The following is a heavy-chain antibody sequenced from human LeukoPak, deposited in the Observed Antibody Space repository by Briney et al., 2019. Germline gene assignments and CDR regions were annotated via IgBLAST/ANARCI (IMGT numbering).Heavy chain of an antibody. Sequence: GGSLRLSCAASGFTFSSYSMTWVRQAPGKGLEWVSSISDNSRYIYYADSVKGRFTISRDNAKNSLYLQMNSLRAEDTAVYYCARDVLYYYDSSGYPPDYWGQGTLVTVSS. J-gene: IGHJ4*02. V-gene: IGHV3-21*01. CDR1: GFTFSSYS. D-gene: IGHD3-22*01. CDR2: ISDNSRYI. CDR3: ARDVLYYYDSSGYPPDY.